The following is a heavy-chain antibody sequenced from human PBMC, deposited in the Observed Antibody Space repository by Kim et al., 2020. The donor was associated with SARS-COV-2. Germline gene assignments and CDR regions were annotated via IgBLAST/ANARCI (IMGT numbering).Heavy chain of an antibody. D-gene: IGHD3-10*01. Sequence: VDSVKGRFTISRDNAKNSLYLQMNSLRAEDTAVYYCASAGRGGYGSLFYWGQGTLVTVSS. V-gene: IGHV3-7*01. CDR3: ASAGRGGYGSLFY. J-gene: IGHJ4*02.